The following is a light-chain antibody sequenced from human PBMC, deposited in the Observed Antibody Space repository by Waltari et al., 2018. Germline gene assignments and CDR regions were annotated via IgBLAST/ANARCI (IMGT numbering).Light chain of an antibody. CDR2: DAS. CDR3: QQRSNWPPRYT. Sequence: ELVLTQSPATLSLSPAERATLSCRASQSVSSYLAWYQQKPGQAPRLLIYDASNRATGIPARFSGSGSGTDFTLTISSLEPEDFAVYYCQQRSNWPPRYTFGQGTKLEIK. J-gene: IGKJ2*01. V-gene: IGKV3-11*01. CDR1: QSVSSY.